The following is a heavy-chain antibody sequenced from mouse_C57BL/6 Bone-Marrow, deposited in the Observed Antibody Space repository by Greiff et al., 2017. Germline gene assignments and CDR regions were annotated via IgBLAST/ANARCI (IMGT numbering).Heavy chain of an antibody. J-gene: IGHJ2*01. CDR1: GYTFTSYG. CDR2: IYPRSGNT. Sequence: QVHVKQSGAELARPGASVKLSCKASGYTFTSYGISWVKQRTGQGLEWIGEIYPRSGNTYYNEKFKGKATLTADKSSSTAYMELRSLTSEDSAVYFCHTVVAGNDYWGQGTTLTVSS. CDR3: HTVVAGNDY. V-gene: IGHV1-81*01. D-gene: IGHD1-1*01.